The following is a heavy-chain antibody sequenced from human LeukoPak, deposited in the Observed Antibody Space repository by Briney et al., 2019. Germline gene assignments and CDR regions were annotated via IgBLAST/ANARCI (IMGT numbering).Heavy chain of an antibody. V-gene: IGHV1-2*06. CDR1: GYTFTGYY. J-gene: IGHJ4*02. CDR3: ARDRRVGSGWYGGYGY. D-gene: IGHD6-19*01. CDR2: INPNSGGT. Sequence: ASVKVSCKASGYTFTGYYMHWVRQAPGQGREWMARINPNSGGTNYAQKFQGRVTMTRDTSISTAYMEQSMVRSGDTAVYYCARDRRVGSGWYGGYGYWGQGPLVTVSS.